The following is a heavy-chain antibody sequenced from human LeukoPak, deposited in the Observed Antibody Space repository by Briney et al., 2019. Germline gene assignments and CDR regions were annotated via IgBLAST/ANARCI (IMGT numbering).Heavy chain of an antibody. Sequence: SETLSLTCTVSGGSISSYYWSWIRQPAGTALEWIGRIYTSGTITYNPSLKSRVTMSVDTSKNQFSLKLSSVTAADTAVYYCARGFKMVEYWGKTNWFDPWGQGTLVTVSS. J-gene: IGHJ5*02. CDR3: ARGFKMVEYWGKTNWFDP. V-gene: IGHV4-4*07. CDR2: IYTSGTI. CDR1: GGSISSYY. D-gene: IGHD7-27*01.